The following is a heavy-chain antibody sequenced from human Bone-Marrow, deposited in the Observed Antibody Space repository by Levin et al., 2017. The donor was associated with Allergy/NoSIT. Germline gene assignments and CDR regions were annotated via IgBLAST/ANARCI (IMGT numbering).Heavy chain of an antibody. D-gene: IGHD1-1*01. J-gene: IGHJ6*03. Sequence: PSETLSLTCTVSGDSISTGSHYWSWIRQPAGKGLEWIGRIFARGSAHYNPSLKSRVTMSIDTSKNQFSLKLSSVTAADTAVYFCARVGDNWIDSDYYDYMDVWGKGTTVTVSS. V-gene: IGHV4-61*02. CDR1: GDSISTGSHY. CDR2: IFARGSA. CDR3: ARVGDNWIDSDYYDYMDV.